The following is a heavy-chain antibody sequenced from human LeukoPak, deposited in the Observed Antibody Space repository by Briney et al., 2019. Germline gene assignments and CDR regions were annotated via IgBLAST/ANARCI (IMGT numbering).Heavy chain of an antibody. D-gene: IGHD3-16*01. CDR1: GFTLSRYW. CDR2: INEDASTI. CDR3: VRDLILVWTPGDDFDH. J-gene: IGHJ4*02. Sequence: PGGSLRLSCVASGFTLSRYWTHWVRHVPGKGLEWVSRINEDASTITYADSVKGRFTISRDNAKNTLYLQMNSLRAEDTAVYFCVRDLILVWTPGDDFDHWGQGTLVTVSS. V-gene: IGHV3-74*03.